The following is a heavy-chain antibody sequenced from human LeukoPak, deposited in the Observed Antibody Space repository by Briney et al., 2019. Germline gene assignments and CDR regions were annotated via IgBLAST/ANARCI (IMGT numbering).Heavy chain of an antibody. J-gene: IGHJ5*01. CDR1: GGSVSSYY. D-gene: IGHD4/OR15-4a*01. CDR2: IYYKGNS. CDR3: ARHGTMASTPNLDS. V-gene: IGHV4-59*08. Sequence: EPPSLTCTVSGGSVSSYYWSWLRQPPGKGLEWIGYIYYKGNSNYSPSLKSRVTILVDTYMNLFSLKLSSVAAADAAVYYCARHGTMASTPNLDSWGQGSHVPVSS.